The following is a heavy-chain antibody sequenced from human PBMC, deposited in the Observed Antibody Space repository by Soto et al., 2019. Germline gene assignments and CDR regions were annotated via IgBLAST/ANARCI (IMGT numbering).Heavy chain of an antibody. CDR1: GYTFTTYG. V-gene: IGHV1-18*01. CDR2: ISTYNGNT. Sequence: QVQLVQSGAEVKKPGASVKVSCKASGYTFTTYGMSWVRQAPGQGLDWMGWISTYNGNTKYAERLQGRVTMTTDTSTSTAYMELRSLSSDDTALYYFARGPTDYYDNSGDYFLDYWGQGPLVTVSS. CDR3: ARGPTDYYDNSGDYFLDY. D-gene: IGHD3-22*01. J-gene: IGHJ4*02.